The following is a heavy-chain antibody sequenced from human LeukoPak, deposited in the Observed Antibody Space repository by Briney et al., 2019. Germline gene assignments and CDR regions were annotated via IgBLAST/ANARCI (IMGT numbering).Heavy chain of an antibody. D-gene: IGHD6-19*01. CDR3: ARDGQWLAGNAFDI. CDR2: IIPIFGTA. J-gene: IGHJ3*02. Sequence: SVKVSCKASGGTFSSYAISWVRQAPGQGLEWMGGIIPIFGTANYAQKFQGRVTITADESTSTAYMELSSLRSEDMAVYYCARDGQWLAGNAFDIWGQGTMVTVSS. CDR1: GGTFSSYA. V-gene: IGHV1-69*13.